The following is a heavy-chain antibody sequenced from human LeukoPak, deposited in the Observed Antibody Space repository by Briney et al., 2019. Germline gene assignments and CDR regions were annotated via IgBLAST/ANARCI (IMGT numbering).Heavy chain of an antibody. CDR2: IRSKAYGGTT. J-gene: IGHJ4*02. D-gene: IGHD3-10*01. Sequence: PGRSLRLSCTASGFTFGDYAMSWFRQAPGKGLEWVGFIRSKAYGGTTEYAASVKGRFTISRDDSKSIAYLQMNSLKTEDTAVYYCTTDFSMVRGVINYFDYWGQGTLVTVSS. V-gene: IGHV3-49*03. CDR1: GFTFGDYA. CDR3: TTDFSMVRGVINYFDY.